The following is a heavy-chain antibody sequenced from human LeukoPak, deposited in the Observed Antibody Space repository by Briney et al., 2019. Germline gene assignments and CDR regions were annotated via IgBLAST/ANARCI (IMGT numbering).Heavy chain of an antibody. J-gene: IGHJ5*02. CDR2: INPNSGGT. D-gene: IGHD2-2*01. CDR3: ARRGCSSTSCYSNWFDP. Sequence: ASVKVSCKASGYTFTGYYMHWVRQAPGQGLEWMGWINPNSGGTNYAQKFQGRVTMPRDTSISTAYMELSRLRSDDTAVYYWARRGCSSTSCYSNWFDPWGQGNLVTVSS. CDR1: GYTFTGYY. V-gene: IGHV1-2*02.